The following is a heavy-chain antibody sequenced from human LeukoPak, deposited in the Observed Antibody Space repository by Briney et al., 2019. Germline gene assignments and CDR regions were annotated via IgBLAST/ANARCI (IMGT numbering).Heavy chain of an antibody. V-gene: IGHV3-66*02. J-gene: IGHJ4*02. Sequence: GGSLRLSCEASGFTVSSNYLSWVRQAPGKGLDRVSVIFSGGSTYYADSLQGRFTISRDNSKNTLYLQMNSLTAEDTAVYYCAREGGGAAFEYWGQGTPVTVSS. CDR2: IFSGGST. CDR3: AREGGGAAFEY. D-gene: IGHD3-16*01. CDR1: GFTVSSNY.